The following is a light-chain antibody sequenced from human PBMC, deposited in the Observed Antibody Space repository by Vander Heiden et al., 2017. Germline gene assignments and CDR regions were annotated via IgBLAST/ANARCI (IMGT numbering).Light chain of an antibody. J-gene: IGKJ1*01. CDR3: QQYKNWLPKT. CDR1: QSVSSN. Sequence: EIVMTQSPATLSVSPGERATLYCRASQSVSSNLAWYQQKPGQAPRRRIYGAATRATGIPARFSGSGYGTEFTLTISSRQSEEVAVYYCQQYKNWLPKTFGQGTKVEIK. CDR2: GAA. V-gene: IGKV3-15*01.